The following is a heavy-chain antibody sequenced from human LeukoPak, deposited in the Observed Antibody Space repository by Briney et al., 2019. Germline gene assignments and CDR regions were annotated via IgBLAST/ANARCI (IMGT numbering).Heavy chain of an antibody. CDR3: AKDRSTYYYDSSGYYPDAFDI. J-gene: IGHJ3*02. D-gene: IGHD3-22*01. Sequence: PGGSLRLSCADSGFTFSSFWMHWVRQAPGKGLEWVAVISYDGSNKYYADSVKGRFTISRDNSKNTLYLQMNSLRAEDTAVYYCAKDRSTYYYDSSGYYPDAFDIWGQGTMVTVSS. CDR2: ISYDGSNK. V-gene: IGHV3-30*18. CDR1: GFTFSSFW.